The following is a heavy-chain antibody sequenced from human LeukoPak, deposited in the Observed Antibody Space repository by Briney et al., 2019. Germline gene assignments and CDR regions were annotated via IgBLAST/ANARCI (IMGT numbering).Heavy chain of an antibody. CDR2: ISGSGGST. D-gene: IGHD2-21*02. Sequence: GGSLRLSCAASGFTFSNYAMSWVRQAPGKGLEWLSTISGSGGSTYYADSVKGRFTISRDNAKKALYLQMNSLRVEDTAVYFCARDTATGLDVWGQGTTVTVSS. V-gene: IGHV3-23*01. CDR1: GFTFSNYA. J-gene: IGHJ6*02. CDR3: ARDTATGLDV.